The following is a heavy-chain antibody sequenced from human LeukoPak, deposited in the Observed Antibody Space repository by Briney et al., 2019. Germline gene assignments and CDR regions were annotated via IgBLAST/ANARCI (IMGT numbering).Heavy chain of an antibody. CDR3: AKDIATGNRLYYFDY. J-gene: IGHJ4*02. CDR1: GFTLDDYA. Sequence: GGSLRLSCAASGFTLDDYAMHWVRQAPGKGLGWVSGISWNSGSIGYADSVKGRFTISRDNAKNSLYLQMNSLRAEDTALYYCAKDIATGNRLYYFDYWGQGTLVTVSS. CDR2: ISWNSGSI. D-gene: IGHD1-14*01. V-gene: IGHV3-9*01.